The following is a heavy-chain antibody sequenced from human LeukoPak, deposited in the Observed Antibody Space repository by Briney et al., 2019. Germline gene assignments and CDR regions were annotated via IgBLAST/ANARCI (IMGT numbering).Heavy chain of an antibody. Sequence: SETLSLTCTVSGGSISSYYWSWIRQPPGKGLEWIGYIYYSGSTNYNPSLKSRVTISVDTSKNQFSLKLSSVTAADTAVYYCARATYDYDSSGYYYSYFDYWGRGTLVTVSS. D-gene: IGHD3-22*01. CDR2: IYYSGST. V-gene: IGHV4-59*01. CDR1: GGSISSYY. CDR3: ARATYDYDSSGYYYSYFDY. J-gene: IGHJ4*02.